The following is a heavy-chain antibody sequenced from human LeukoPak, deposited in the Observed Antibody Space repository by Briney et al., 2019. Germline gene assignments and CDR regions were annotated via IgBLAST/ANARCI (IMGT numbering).Heavy chain of an antibody. CDR3: ARDLESSNYVELDY. V-gene: IGHV3-7*01. CDR1: GFSFSSFW. Sequence: GGSLRLSCAASGFSFSSFWMTWVRQAPGKGLEWVANINKNGGDQYYGDSVKGRFTVSRDNSKNTLYLQMNSLRAEDTAMYYCARDLESSNYVELDYWGQGTLVTVSS. D-gene: IGHD1-7*01. CDR2: INKNGGDQ. J-gene: IGHJ4*02.